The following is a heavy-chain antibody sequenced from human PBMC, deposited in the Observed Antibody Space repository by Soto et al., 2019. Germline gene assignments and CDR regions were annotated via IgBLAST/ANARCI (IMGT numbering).Heavy chain of an antibody. J-gene: IGHJ5*02. D-gene: IGHD2-15*01. CDR3: ARSKDCSVVSCFHNWFDP. CDR1: SGSISSSNW. Sequence: QVQLQESGPGLVKPSGTLSLTCAVSSGSISSSNWWSWVRQPPVKGLEWIGEIYHSGSTTYTPSLKSRVTISVDKSKNLFSLKLSSVTAAYTAVYYCARSKDCSVVSCFHNWFDPWGQGTLVTVSS. V-gene: IGHV4-4*02. CDR2: IYHSGST.